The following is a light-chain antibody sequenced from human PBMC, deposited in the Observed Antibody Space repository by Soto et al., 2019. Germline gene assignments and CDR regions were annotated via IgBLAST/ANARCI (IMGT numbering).Light chain of an antibody. CDR1: SSDVGGYNY. J-gene: IGLJ1*01. CDR2: DVS. V-gene: IGLV2-14*03. CDR3: SSYTTSNTRQIV. Sequence: QYALTQPASVSGSPGQSITISCTGTSSDVGGYNYVSWYQHHPGKAPKLMIYDVSNRPSGVSNRFSGSKSDNTASLTISGLQPEDEADYYCSSYTTSNTRQIVFGTGTKLTVL.